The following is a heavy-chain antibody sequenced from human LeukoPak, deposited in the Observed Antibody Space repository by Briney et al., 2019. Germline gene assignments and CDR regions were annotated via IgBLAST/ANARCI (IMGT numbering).Heavy chain of an antibody. V-gene: IGHV4-59*01. D-gene: IGHD3-22*01. Sequence: PSETLSLTCTVSGGSISTYYWSWIRQPVGKGLEWIGYIYYNESTNYNPSVKSRVTISADTSKNQFSLKLRSVTAADTAVYYCARGSTMIGYSYWGQGSLVTVSS. J-gene: IGHJ4*02. CDR3: ARGSTMIGYSY. CDR1: GGSISTYY. CDR2: IYYNEST.